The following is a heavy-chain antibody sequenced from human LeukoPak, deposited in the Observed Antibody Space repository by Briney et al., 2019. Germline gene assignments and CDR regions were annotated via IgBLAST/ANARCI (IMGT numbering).Heavy chain of an antibody. CDR2: IKTDGSEK. V-gene: IGHV3-7*03. Sequence: GGSLRLSCEGSGFTFSNYWMGWVRQAPGKGLQWVANIKTDGSEKYYVDSVKGRFTISRDNAKNSLYLQMNSLRADDTAIYYCANEYFWSGYYPYYFDYWGQGTLVTVSS. J-gene: IGHJ4*02. CDR3: ANEYFWSGYYPYYFDY. D-gene: IGHD3-3*01. CDR1: GFTFSNYW.